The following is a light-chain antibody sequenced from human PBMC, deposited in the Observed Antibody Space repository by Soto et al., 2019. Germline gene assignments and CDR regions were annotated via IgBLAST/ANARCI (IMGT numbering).Light chain of an antibody. V-gene: IGLV2-14*01. Sequence: QSALTQPASVSGSPGQSITISCTGTSSDVGGYKYVSWYQQHPDKAPKLIIFEVSNRPSGISSRFSGSKSGNTASLTISGLQADDEADYYCASYTSGSTSVIFGRGTKLTVL. CDR3: ASYTSGSTSVI. CDR1: SSDVGGYKY. CDR2: EVS. J-gene: IGLJ2*01.